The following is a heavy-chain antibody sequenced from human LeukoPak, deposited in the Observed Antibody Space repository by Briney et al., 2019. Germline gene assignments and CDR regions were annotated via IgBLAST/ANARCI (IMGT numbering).Heavy chain of an antibody. V-gene: IGHV3-53*04. CDR2: IYSGGST. J-gene: IGHJ6*02. D-gene: IGHD6-25*01. CDR3: ARDFNLSGGYYGMDV. Sequence: PGGSLRLSCAASGFTVSSNYMSWVRQAPGKGLEWVSVIYSGGSTYYADSVKGRFTISRHNSKNTLYLQMNSLRAEDTAVYYCARDFNLSGGYYGMDVWGQGTTVTVS. CDR1: GFTVSSNY.